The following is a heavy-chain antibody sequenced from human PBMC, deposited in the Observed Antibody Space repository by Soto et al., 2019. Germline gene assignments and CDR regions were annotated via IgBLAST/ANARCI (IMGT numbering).Heavy chain of an antibody. CDR2: ISYDGSNK. V-gene: IGHV3-30-3*01. D-gene: IGHD1-7*01. Sequence: GSLVLPCPASGFTFSSYAMHWVRQAPGKGLEWVAVISYDGSNKYYADSVKGRFTISRDNSKNTLYLQMNSLRAEDTAVYYCARAGDHWNYVASKGMDVWGQGTTVTVYS. CDR3: ARAGDHWNYVASKGMDV. J-gene: IGHJ6*02. CDR1: GFTFSSYA.